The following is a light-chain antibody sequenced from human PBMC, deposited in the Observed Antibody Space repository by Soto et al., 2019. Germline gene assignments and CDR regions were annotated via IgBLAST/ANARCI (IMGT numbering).Light chain of an antibody. CDR3: QQYNSFPYT. V-gene: IGKV1-16*02. CDR2: AAS. Sequence: DIPMTQSPPSVSASVGDRVTITCRASQAIYHYLAWFQQMPGKAPKPLLYAASSLQSGVPPKFSGSGFGTDFTLTISSLQPEDSATYYCQQYNSFPYTFGQGTKVEIK. J-gene: IGKJ2*01. CDR1: QAIYHY.